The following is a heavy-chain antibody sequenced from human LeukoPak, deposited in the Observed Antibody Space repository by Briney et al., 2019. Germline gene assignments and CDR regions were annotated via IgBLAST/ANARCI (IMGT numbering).Heavy chain of an antibody. CDR2: IYYSGST. CDR1: VGSISRYY. Sequence: PSETLSLTCTVSVGSISRYYWSWIRQPPGNGLEWIGYIYYSGSTNYNPSLKSRVTISVDTSKNQFSLNLSSVTAADTAVYYCAREASSGYFDYWGQGTLVTVSS. V-gene: IGHV4-59*01. CDR3: AREASSGYFDY. D-gene: IGHD1-26*01. J-gene: IGHJ4*02.